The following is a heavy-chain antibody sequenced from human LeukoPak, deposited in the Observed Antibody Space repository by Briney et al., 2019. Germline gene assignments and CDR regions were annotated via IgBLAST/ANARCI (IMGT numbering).Heavy chain of an antibody. J-gene: IGHJ5*02. D-gene: IGHD3-10*01. CDR2: IYTPRIP. CDR3: ARDRGITTARGVPSWFDP. V-gene: IGHV4-61*02. CDR1: GGSIKSDPYH. Sequence: SQTLSLTCTVSGGSIKSDPYHWPSIRQPAGKGLEWFGRIYTPRIPNYNPSLKSRVTISIDTSKNQFSLKLSSVSAADTAIYYCARDRGITTARGVPSWFDPWGQGTLVTVSS.